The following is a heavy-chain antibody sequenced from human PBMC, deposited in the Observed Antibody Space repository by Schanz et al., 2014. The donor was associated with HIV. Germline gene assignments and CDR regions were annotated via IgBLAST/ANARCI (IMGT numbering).Heavy chain of an antibody. CDR3: ARDRAGIAVLVDY. Sequence: QIQLVQSGAEMKKPGASVKVSCKTSGYPFTSYAISWLRQAPGQGPEWMGWINPYNGNTNSAQKFQGRVTMTTDTSTTTAYMELKSLTLDDTAVYYCARDRAGIAVLVDYWGQGSSVTVSS. CDR1: GYPFTSYA. V-gene: IGHV1-18*01. J-gene: IGHJ4*02. D-gene: IGHD6-19*01. CDR2: INPYNGNT.